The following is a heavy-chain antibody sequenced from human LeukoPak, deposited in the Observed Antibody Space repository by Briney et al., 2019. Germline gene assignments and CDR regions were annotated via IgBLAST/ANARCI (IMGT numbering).Heavy chain of an antibody. CDR3: AKETPNTGWFDP. J-gene: IGHJ5*02. CDR2: INPSGGST. Sequence: ASVKVSCKASGYTLTSYYLHWVRQAPGQGLEWMAIINPSGGSTSHAQKFQGRVTLTRDTSTSTVYMELSSLRSEDTAIYYCAKETPNTGWFDPWGQGTLVTVSS. D-gene: IGHD1-14*01. CDR1: GYTLTSYY. V-gene: IGHV1-46*01.